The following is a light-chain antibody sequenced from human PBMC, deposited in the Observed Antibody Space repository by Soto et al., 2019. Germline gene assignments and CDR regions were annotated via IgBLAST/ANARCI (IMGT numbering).Light chain of an antibody. CDR2: GAS. V-gene: IGKV3-20*01. CDR3: QQYGSSPRFA. J-gene: IGKJ3*01. Sequence: EIVLTQSPGTLSLSPGERATLSCRASQSVSSTYLAWYKQKPGQAPRLLIYGASSRATGIRDRFSGSGSGTDFPLTISRLEPEDFGVYYCQQYGSSPRFAFGARTEVEI. CDR1: QSVSSTY.